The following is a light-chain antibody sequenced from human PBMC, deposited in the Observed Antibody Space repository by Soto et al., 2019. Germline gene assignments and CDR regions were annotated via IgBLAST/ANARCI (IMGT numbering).Light chain of an antibody. J-gene: IGKJ1*01. CDR3: QKYNSAPRT. CDR1: QGIGIY. CDR2: AAS. V-gene: IGKV1-27*01. Sequence: DVQMTQSPSSLAAYLGDRVTITCRASQGIGIYLAWYQQKPGKVPKLLIYAASTLQSGVPSRFSGRGSGTDLTLTISSLQPEEVATYYCQKYNSAPRTFGQGTRVEI.